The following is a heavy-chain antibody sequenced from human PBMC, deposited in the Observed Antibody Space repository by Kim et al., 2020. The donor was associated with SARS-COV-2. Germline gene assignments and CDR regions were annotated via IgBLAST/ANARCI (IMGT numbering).Heavy chain of an antibody. J-gene: IGHJ6*02. Sequence: SETLSLTCTVSGGSISSYYWSWIRQPPGKGLEWIGYIYYSGSTNYNPSLKSRVTISVDTSKNQFSLKLSSVTAADTAVYYCAREYSSSSYYGMDVWGQGTTVTVSS. CDR3: AREYSSSSYYGMDV. CDR2: IYYSGST. V-gene: IGHV4-59*01. CDR1: GGSISSYY. D-gene: IGHD6-6*01.